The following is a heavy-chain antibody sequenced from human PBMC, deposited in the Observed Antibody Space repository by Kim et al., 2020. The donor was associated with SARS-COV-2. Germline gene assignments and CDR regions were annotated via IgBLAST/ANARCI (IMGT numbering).Heavy chain of an antibody. CDR3: AADRRAAAGATEGLYYYGMDV. CDR1: GFTFTSSA. D-gene: IGHD6-13*01. V-gene: IGHV1-58*02. Sequence: SVKVSCKASGFTFTSSAMQWVRQARGQRLEWIGWIVVGSGNTNYAQKFQERVTITRDMSTSTAYMELSSLRSEDTAVYYCAADRRAAAGATEGLYYYGMDVWGQGTTVTVSS. J-gene: IGHJ6*02. CDR2: IVVGSGNT.